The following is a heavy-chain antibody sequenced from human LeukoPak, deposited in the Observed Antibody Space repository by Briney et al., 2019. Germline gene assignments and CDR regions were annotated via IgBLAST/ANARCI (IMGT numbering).Heavy chain of an antibody. CDR3: ARCRDGYNGVFDY. Sequence: SETLSLTCTVSGGSISSYYWSWIRQPPGKGLEWSGYIYYSGSTNYNPSLKSRVTISVDTSKNQFSLKLSSVTAADTAVYYCARCRDGYNGVFDYWGQGTLVTVSS. J-gene: IGHJ4*02. V-gene: IGHV4-59*01. D-gene: IGHD5-24*01. CDR2: IYYSGST. CDR1: GGSISSYY.